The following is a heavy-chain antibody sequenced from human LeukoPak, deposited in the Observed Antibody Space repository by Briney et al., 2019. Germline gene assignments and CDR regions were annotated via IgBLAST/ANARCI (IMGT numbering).Heavy chain of an antibody. CDR3: ARQYSSGWFRHFDY. CDR1: GYSFINYY. CDR2: IYPGGPDT. D-gene: IGHD3-22*01. J-gene: IGHJ4*01. V-gene: IGHV5-51*01. Sequence: GESVKISCRSSGYSFINYYIGWVRQVPGKGLEWMGVIYPGGPDTTYSPSFRGQVVFSADRSTTTVYLQLTSLQASDTAIYYCARQYSSGWFRHFDYWGQGTLITVSS.